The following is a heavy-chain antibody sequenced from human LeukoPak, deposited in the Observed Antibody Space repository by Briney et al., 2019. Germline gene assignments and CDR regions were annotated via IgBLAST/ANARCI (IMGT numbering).Heavy chain of an antibody. Sequence: ASVKVSCKASGYTFTNYGISWVRQAPGQGLEWMGWISAYNGNTNYAQKVQGRVTMTTDTSTSTAYMELRSLRSDDTAVYYCAREQFYCGSDCYSIPLFDYWGQGTLVTVSS. V-gene: IGHV1-18*01. CDR3: AREQFYCGSDCYSIPLFDY. CDR1: GYTFTNYG. D-gene: IGHD2-21*02. J-gene: IGHJ4*02. CDR2: ISAYNGNT.